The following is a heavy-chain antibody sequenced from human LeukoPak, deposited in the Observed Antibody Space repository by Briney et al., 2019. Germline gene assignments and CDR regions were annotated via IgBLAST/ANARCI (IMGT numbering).Heavy chain of an antibody. J-gene: IGHJ5*02. Sequence: SETLSLTCTVSGGSISSYYWSWIRQPPGKGLEWIGYIYYSGSTNYNPSLKSRVTISVDTSKNQFSLKLSSVTAADTAVYYCARGGTEEWQPPASWGQGTLVTVSS. CDR1: GGSISSYY. CDR3: ARGGTEEWQPPAS. D-gene: IGHD1-26*01. CDR2: IYYSGST. V-gene: IGHV4-59*01.